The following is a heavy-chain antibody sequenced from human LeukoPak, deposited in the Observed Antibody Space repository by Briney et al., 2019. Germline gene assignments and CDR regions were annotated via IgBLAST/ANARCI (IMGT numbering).Heavy chain of an antibody. CDR1: GDSVSSNSAA. CDR3: ARDIVVVVGRWFDP. Sequence: SQTLSLTCAISGDSVSSNSAAWNWIRQSPSRGLEWLGRTYYRSKWYNDYAVSVKSRITINPDTSKNQFSLQLNSVTPEDTAAYYCARDIVVVVGRWFDPWGQGTLVTVSS. D-gene: IGHD2-15*01. V-gene: IGHV6-1*01. CDR2: TYYRSKWYN. J-gene: IGHJ5*02.